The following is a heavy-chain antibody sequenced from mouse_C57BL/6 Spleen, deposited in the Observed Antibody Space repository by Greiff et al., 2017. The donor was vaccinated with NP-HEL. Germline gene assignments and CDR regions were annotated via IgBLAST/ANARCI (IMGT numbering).Heavy chain of an antibody. D-gene: IGHD4-1*01. CDR2: ISNGGGST. CDR3: ARRNWDGYFDV. Sequence: EVKLVESGGGLVQPGGSLKLSCAASGFTFSDYYMYWVRQTPEKRLEWVAYISNGGGSTYYPDTVKGRFTISRDNAKNTLYLQMSRLKSEDTAMYYCARRNWDGYFDVWGTGTTVTVSS. V-gene: IGHV5-12*01. J-gene: IGHJ1*03. CDR1: GFTFSDYY.